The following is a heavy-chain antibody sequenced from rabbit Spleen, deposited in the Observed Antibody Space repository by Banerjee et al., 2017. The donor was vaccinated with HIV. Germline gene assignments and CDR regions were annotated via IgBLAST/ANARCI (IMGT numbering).Heavy chain of an antibody. D-gene: IGHD4-2*01. CDR1: GVSFSGDSY. J-gene: IGHJ4*01. CDR2: IDPLFGST. CDR3: VRDQAGYVGFGPFYFNL. V-gene: IGHV1S43*01. Sequence: QSLVESGGGLVQPEGSLTLTCKASGVSFSGDSYMCWVRQPPGKGLEWIGYIDPLFGSTYYANWVNGRFSISRENTQNTVYLQLNSLTAADTATYFCVRDQAGYVGFGPFYFNLWGPGTLVTVS.